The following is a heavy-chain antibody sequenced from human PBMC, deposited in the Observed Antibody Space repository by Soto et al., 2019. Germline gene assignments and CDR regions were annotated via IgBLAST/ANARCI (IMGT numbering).Heavy chain of an antibody. J-gene: IGHJ4*02. CDR1: GFTFSDYY. Sequence: EVQLVESGGGLVQPGGSLRLSCAGSGFTFSDYYIDWVRQAPGKGLEWVGRSRDKGNSYSTDYAASVKGRFTVSRDASKNSLYPPMNSLNTEDSSLYYCTRSIPGTTSSDYWGQGTLVTVSS. CDR2: SRDKGNSYST. CDR3: TRSIPGTTSSDY. D-gene: IGHD1-7*01. V-gene: IGHV3-72*01.